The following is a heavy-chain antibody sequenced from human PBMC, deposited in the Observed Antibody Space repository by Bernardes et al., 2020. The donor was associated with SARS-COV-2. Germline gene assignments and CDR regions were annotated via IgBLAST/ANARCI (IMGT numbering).Heavy chain of an antibody. D-gene: IGHD6-6*01. CDR2: ISSSSSYI. CDR1: GFTFSSYS. V-gene: IGHV3-21*01. Sequence: GGSLRLSCAASGFTFSSYSMNWVRQAPGKGLEWVSSISSSSSYIYYADSVKGRFTISRDNAKNSLYLQMNSLRAEDTAVYYCSSFFSVGYSSSSQPGFSYYYGMDVGGQGTTVTVYS. CDR3: SSFFSVGYSSSSQPGFSYYYGMDV. J-gene: IGHJ6*02.